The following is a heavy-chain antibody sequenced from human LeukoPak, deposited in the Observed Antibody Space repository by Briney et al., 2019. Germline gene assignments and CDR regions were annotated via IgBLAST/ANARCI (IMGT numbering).Heavy chain of an antibody. Sequence: SQTLSLTCTVSGGSISSGSYYWSWIRQPAGKGLEWIGRIYTSGSTNYHPSLKSRVTISVDTSKNQFSLKLSSVTAADTAVYYCAREPSYYYYGMDVWGQGTTVTVSS. CDR3: AREPSYYYYGMDV. V-gene: IGHV4-61*02. J-gene: IGHJ6*02. CDR1: GGSISSGSYY. CDR2: IYTSGST.